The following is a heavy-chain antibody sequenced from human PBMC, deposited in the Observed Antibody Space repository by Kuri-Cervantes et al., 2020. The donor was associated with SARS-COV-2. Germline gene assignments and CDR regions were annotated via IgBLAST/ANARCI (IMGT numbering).Heavy chain of an antibody. V-gene: IGHV4-59*12. CDR2: IYYSGST. CDR1: GGSISSYY. Sequence: GSLRLSCTVSGGSISSYYWSWIRQPPGKGLEWIGYIYYSGSTNYNPSLKSRVTISVDTSKNQFSLKLSSVTAADTAVYYCARGAFDIWGQGTMVTVSS. CDR3: ARGAFDI. J-gene: IGHJ3*02.